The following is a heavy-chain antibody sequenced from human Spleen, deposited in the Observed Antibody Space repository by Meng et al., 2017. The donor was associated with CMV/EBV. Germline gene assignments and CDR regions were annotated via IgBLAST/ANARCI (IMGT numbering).Heavy chain of an antibody. D-gene: IGHD2-15*01. CDR2: INPNSGGT. CDR3: ARGGVIPHTPDWFDP. J-gene: IGHJ5*02. CDR1: GYTFTGYS. V-gene: IGHV1-2*02. Sequence: GYTFTGYSIQWVRQAPGQGLEWMRWINPNSGGTNYAQKFQGRVTMTRDTSITTGYIELRRLKADDTAVYYCARGGVIPHTPDWFDPWGQGTLVTVSS.